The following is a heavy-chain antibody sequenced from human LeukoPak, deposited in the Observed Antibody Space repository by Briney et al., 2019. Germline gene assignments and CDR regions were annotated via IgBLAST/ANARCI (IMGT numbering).Heavy chain of an antibody. V-gene: IGHV1-18*01. CDR3: ARDKGVIIGDYFDY. Sequence: ASVKVSCKASGYTFTSYGISWVRQAPGQGLEWMGWISAYNGNTNYAQKLQGRVTMTTDTSTSTAYMELRSLRSDDTVVYYCARDKGVIIGDYFDYWGQGTLVTVSS. CDR2: ISAYNGNT. J-gene: IGHJ4*02. D-gene: IGHD3-10*01. CDR1: GYTFTSYG.